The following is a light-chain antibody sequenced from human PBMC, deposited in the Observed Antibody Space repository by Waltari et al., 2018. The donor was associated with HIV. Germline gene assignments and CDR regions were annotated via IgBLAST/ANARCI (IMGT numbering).Light chain of an antibody. CDR2: DTL. V-gene: IGLV8-61*01. CDR1: SGSVSSLPY. J-gene: IGLJ1*01. Sequence: QTVVTQEPSLSVSPGGTVTLTFFLKSGSVSSLPYPRWYPQPPGQSPRTLLHDTLTRYAVVPYRFSGYMVGNQEALTITGAQADDEADYYCVLCVGGGMSYVFGTGTRVTVL. CDR3: VLCVGGGMSYV.